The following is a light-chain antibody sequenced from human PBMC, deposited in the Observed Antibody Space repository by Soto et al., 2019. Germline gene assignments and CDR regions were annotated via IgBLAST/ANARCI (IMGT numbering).Light chain of an antibody. V-gene: IGLV1-44*01. CDR1: SSNIGSNT. CDR2: SNN. Sequence: QXVLTQPPSASGTPGQRVXISCSXSSSNIGSNTVNWYQQLPGTAPKLLIYSNNQRPSGVPDRFSGSKSGTSASLAISGLXXXXXXXXYXAXXDDSLNGHWVFGGGTQLTVL. J-gene: IGLJ3*02. CDR3: AXXDDSLNGHWV.